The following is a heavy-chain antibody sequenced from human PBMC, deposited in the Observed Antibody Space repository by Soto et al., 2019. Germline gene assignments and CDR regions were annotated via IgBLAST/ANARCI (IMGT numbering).Heavy chain of an antibody. CDR3: ARTTVTRGYYYYYMDV. D-gene: IGHD4-17*01. J-gene: IGHJ6*03. V-gene: IGHV4-39*01. CDR1: GGSISSSSYY. CDR2: IYYSGST. Sequence: SETLSLTCTVSGGSISSSSYYWGWIRQPPGKGLEWIGSIYYSGSTYYNPSLKSRVTISVDTSKSQFSLKLSSVTAADTAVYYCARTTVTRGYYYYYMDVWGKGTTVTVSS.